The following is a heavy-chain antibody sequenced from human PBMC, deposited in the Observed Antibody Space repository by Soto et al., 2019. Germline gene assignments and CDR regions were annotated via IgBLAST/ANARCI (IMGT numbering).Heavy chain of an antibody. CDR1: GGSIRKYY. CDR2: IYYKSGST. CDR3: ARDRSDPIFGVVSIFDY. Sequence: SETLSLTCSVSGGSIRKYYWSWIRQPPGKGVEWIGYIYYKSGSTNYNPSLMSRVTISVDTSKNQFSLKLSSVTAADTAVYYCARDRSDPIFGVVSIFDYWGQGTLVTVS. D-gene: IGHD3-3*01. J-gene: IGHJ4*02. V-gene: IGHV4-59*01.